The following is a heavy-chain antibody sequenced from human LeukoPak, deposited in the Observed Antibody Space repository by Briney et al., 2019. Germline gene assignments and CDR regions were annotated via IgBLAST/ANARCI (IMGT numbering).Heavy chain of an antibody. V-gene: IGHV4-4*07. J-gene: IGHJ5*02. Sequence: PSETLSLTCTVSGGSISSYYWSWIRQPAGKGLEWIGRIYTSGSTSYNPSLKSRVTMSVDTSKNQFSLKLSSVTAADTAVYYCARAITMVRGVIKNPILNWFDPWGQGTLVTVSS. D-gene: IGHD3-10*01. CDR3: ARAITMVRGVIKNPILNWFDP. CDR1: GGSISSYY. CDR2: IYTSGST.